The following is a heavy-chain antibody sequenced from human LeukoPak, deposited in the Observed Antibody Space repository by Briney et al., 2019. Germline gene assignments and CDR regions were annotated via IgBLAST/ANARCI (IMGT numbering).Heavy chain of an antibody. CDR3: ARDLYRTDSGYSYYGMDV. CDR1: GYTFTGYY. CDR2: INPNSGGT. J-gene: IGHJ6*02. Sequence: ASVKVSCKASGYTFTGYYMHWVRQAPGQGLEWMEWINPNSGGTNYAQKFQGWVTMTRDTSISTAYMELSRLRSDDTAVYYCARDLYRTDSGYSYYGMDVWGQGTTVTVSS. D-gene: IGHD3-22*01. V-gene: IGHV1-2*04.